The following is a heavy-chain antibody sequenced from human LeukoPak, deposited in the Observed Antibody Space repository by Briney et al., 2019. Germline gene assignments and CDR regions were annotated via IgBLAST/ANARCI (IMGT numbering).Heavy chain of an antibody. CDR2: IYYSGST. J-gene: IGHJ4*02. Sequence: PSETLSLTCTVSGGSISSYYWSWSRQPPGKGLEWIGYIYYSGSTNYNPSLKSRVTISVDTSKNQFSLKLSSVTAADTAVYYCARDDTWYYYGSGVTDYWGQGTLVTVSS. D-gene: IGHD3-10*01. CDR3: ARDDTWYYYGSGVTDY. V-gene: IGHV4-59*01. CDR1: GGSISSYY.